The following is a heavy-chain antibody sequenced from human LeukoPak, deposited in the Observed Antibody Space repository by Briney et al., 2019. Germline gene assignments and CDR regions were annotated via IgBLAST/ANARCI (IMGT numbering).Heavy chain of an antibody. CDR2: VYHSGST. Sequence: PGGSLRLSCAASGFTFSSYEMNWVRQAPGKGLDWIGEVYHSGSTNYNPSLKSRVTISVDKSKNHFSLKLNSVTAADTAVYYCARNAGNSDVDYWGQGTLVTVSS. CDR1: GFTFSSYEM. V-gene: IGHV4-4*02. J-gene: IGHJ4*02. D-gene: IGHD4-23*01. CDR3: ARNAGNSDVDY.